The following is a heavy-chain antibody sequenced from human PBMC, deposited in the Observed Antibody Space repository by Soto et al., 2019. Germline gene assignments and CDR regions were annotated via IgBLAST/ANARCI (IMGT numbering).Heavy chain of an antibody. CDR2: IYYSGST. V-gene: IGHV4-30-4*01. J-gene: IGHJ3*02. Sequence: TLSLSCTVSGGSISSGDYYWSWIRQPPGKGLEWIGYIYYSGSTYYNPSLKSRVTISVDTSKNQFSLKLSSVTAADTAVYYCARDANYDRMGGYAFDIWGQGTMVTVS. CDR1: GGSISSGDYY. D-gene: IGHD3-22*01. CDR3: ARDANYDRMGGYAFDI.